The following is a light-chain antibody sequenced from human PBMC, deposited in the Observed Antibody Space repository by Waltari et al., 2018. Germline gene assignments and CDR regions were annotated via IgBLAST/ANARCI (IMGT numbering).Light chain of an antibody. V-gene: IGLV2-14*03. CDR3: SSYISSNTLEL. J-gene: IGLJ2*01. CDR2: DVS. Sequence: QSALTQPASVSGSPGQSITISCTGTSSDVGGYNYVSWYQQHPGKAPKLMIYDVSNRPSGVFNRFPGSKSGNTASLTISGLQAEDEADYYCSSYISSNTLELFGGGTSLTVL. CDR1: SSDVGGYNY.